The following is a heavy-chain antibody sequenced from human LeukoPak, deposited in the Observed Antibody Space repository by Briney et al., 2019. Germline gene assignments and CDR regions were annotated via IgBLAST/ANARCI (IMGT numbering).Heavy chain of an antibody. Sequence: ASVKVSCKASGYTFTTYAMNWVRQAPGQGFEWMGWINTNTGNPTYAQGFTGRFVFSLDTSVSTAYLQISSLKAEDTAVYYCARAFQSLGGLSLPDYWGQGTLVTVSS. CDR1: GYTFTTYA. CDR3: ARAFQSLGGLSLPDY. D-gene: IGHD3-16*02. J-gene: IGHJ4*02. V-gene: IGHV7-4-1*02. CDR2: INTNTGNP.